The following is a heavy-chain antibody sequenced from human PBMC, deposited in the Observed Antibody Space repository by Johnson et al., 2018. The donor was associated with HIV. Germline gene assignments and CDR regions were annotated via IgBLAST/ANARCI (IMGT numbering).Heavy chain of an antibody. J-gene: IGHJ3*02. CDR2: IYSGGST. V-gene: IGHV3-53*01. D-gene: IGHD1-26*01. Sequence: VQLVESGGGLIQPGGSLRLSCAASGFTVSSKYMNWVRQAPGKGLEWVSVIYSGGSTYYADSVKGRFTISRDNSKNTLYLQMNSLRAEDTAVYYCAREGYSGSPNGRGAFDIWGQGTMVTVSS. CDR3: AREGYSGSPNGRGAFDI. CDR1: GFTVSSKY.